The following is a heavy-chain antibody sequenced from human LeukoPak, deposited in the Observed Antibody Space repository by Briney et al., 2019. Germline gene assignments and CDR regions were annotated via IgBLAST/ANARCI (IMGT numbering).Heavy chain of an antibody. CDR2: IYPRDGST. CDR3: ARDQEGFDY. Sequence: ASVKVSCKASGYTFTNNYLHWVRQAPGQGLEWMGMIYPRDGSTSYAQKFQGRVTVTRDTSTSTVHMGLSGLRSEDTAVYYCARDQEGFDYWGQGTLVTVSS. J-gene: IGHJ4*02. V-gene: IGHV1-46*01. CDR1: GYTFTNNY.